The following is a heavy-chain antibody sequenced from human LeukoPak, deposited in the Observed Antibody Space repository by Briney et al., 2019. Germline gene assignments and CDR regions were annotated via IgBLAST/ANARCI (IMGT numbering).Heavy chain of an antibody. Sequence: SETLSLTCTVSGGSISSSSYYWGWIRQPPGKGLEWIGSIYYSGSTYYNPSLKSRVTISVDTSKNQFSLKLSSVTAADTAVYYCARGRTIFGVASPPYYYYGMDVWGQGTTVTVSS. J-gene: IGHJ6*02. CDR3: ARGRTIFGVASPPYYYYGMDV. CDR1: GGSISSSSYY. CDR2: IYYSGST. V-gene: IGHV4-39*01. D-gene: IGHD3-3*01.